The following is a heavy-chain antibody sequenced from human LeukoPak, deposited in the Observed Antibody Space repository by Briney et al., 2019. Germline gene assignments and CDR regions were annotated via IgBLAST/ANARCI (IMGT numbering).Heavy chain of an antibody. D-gene: IGHD2-8*02. V-gene: IGHV4-34*01. J-gene: IGHJ4*02. CDR1: GGSFSGYY. Sequence: SETLSLTCAVYGGSFSGYYWGWIRQPPGKGLEWIGSIHYSGNTDYNPSLMNRVTVSVDTSKNQISLKLRSVTAADTALYYCARHWWQPSYFVYWGQGNLVSVSS. CDR2: IHYSGNT. CDR3: ARHWWQPSYFVY.